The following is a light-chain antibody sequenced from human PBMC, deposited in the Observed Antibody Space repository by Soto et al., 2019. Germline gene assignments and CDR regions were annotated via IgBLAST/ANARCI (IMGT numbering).Light chain of an antibody. CDR2: ANS. CDR3: QSYDSSLSGFYV. J-gene: IGLJ1*01. CDR1: SSNIGAGYD. V-gene: IGLV1-40*01. Sequence: LTQPPSVSGAPGQRVTISCTGSSSNIGAGYDVHWYQQLPGRAPKLLIYANSNRPSGVPDRFSGSRSGTSASLAITGLQAEDEADYSCQSYDSSLSGFYVFGTGTKVTVL.